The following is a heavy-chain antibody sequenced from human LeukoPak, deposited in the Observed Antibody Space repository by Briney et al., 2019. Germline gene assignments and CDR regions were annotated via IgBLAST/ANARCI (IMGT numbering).Heavy chain of an antibody. CDR3: ARERVVVITTGFDY. CDR1: GFTFSDYY. Sequence: GGSLRLSCAASGFTFSDYYMSWIRQAPGEGLEWVSYISSSGSTIYYADSVKGRFTISRDNAKNSLYLQMNSLRAEDTAVYYCARERVVVITTGFDYWGQGTLVTVSS. CDR2: ISSSGSTI. D-gene: IGHD3-22*01. V-gene: IGHV3-11*01. J-gene: IGHJ4*02.